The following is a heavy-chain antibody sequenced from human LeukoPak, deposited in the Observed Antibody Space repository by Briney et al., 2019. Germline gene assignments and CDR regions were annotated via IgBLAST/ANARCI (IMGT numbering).Heavy chain of an antibody. CDR1: GFTFSSYW. Sequence: PGGSLRLSCAASGFTFSSYWMSWVRQAPGKGLEWVANIKQDGSEKYYADSVKGRFTISRDNSKNTLYLQMNSLRAEDTAVYYCAKDSYGYHYYYYMDVWGKGTTVTVSS. J-gene: IGHJ6*03. V-gene: IGHV3-7*01. D-gene: IGHD5-18*01. CDR3: AKDSYGYHYYYYMDV. CDR2: IKQDGSEK.